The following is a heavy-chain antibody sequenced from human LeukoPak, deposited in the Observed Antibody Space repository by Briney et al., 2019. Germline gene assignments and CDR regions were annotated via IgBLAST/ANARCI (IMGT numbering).Heavy chain of an antibody. V-gene: IGHV3-7*01. Sequence: PGGSLRLSCAASGFTFSNSWMSWVRQAPRKGLEWVATLWPDGSEVHYMDSVKGRFTISRDNAENSLYLQMNSLRVDDTAVYYCAKLLGRVTTYDYWGQGTLVTVSS. CDR3: AKLLGRVTTYDY. J-gene: IGHJ4*02. D-gene: IGHD4-11*01. CDR2: LWPDGSEV. CDR1: GFTFSNSW.